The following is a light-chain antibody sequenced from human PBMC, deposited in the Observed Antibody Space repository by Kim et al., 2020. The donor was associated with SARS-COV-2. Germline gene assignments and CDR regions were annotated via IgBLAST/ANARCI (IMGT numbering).Light chain of an antibody. Sequence: FASVGDRVTSTGRASQGISNYLAWYQQEPGKAPKPLLYDASTLQSGVPSRFSGSGSGTEFTLTISSLQPEDFATYYCQQINSYSYSFGQGTKLEI. CDR2: DAS. CDR1: QGISNY. V-gene: IGKV1-9*01. CDR3: QQINSYSYS. J-gene: IGKJ2*03.